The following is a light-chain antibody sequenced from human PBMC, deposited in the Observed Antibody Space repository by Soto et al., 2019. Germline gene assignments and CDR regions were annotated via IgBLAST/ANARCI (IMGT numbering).Light chain of an antibody. CDR1: SSNIGSNP. Sequence: QSVLTQPPSTSGTPGQRVTISCSGSSSNIGSNPVNWYQHLPGTAPKLLIYSNNQRPSGVSDRFSGSKSGTSASLAISGLQFEDEVDYFCAAWDDTLNGDVFGSGTKVTVL. CDR2: SNN. J-gene: IGLJ1*01. CDR3: AAWDDTLNGDV. V-gene: IGLV1-44*01.